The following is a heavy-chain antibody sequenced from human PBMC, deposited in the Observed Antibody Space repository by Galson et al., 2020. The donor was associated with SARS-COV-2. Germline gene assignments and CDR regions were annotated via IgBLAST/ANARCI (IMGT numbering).Heavy chain of an antibody. D-gene: IGHD1-26*01. CDR2: ISSSTTHI. CDR1: GFSFSSYS. J-gene: IGHJ6*02. CDR3: AGEQGAEVGATGYYYGMDV. V-gene: IGHV3-21*04. Sequence: GESLKISCAASGFSFSSYSMTWVRQAPGKGLEWVSSISSSTTHIYYADSVKGRFTISRDNVKSALFLQMNSLRAEDTAVYYCAGEQGAEVGATGYYYGMDVWGQGTTVTVSS.